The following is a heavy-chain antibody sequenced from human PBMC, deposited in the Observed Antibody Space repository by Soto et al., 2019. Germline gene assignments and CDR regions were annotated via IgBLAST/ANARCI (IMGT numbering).Heavy chain of an antibody. Sequence: SGPTLVNPTQTLTLTCTFSGFSLSTSGVGVGRIRQPPGKGLEWLALIYWDDDKRYSPSLKSRLTITKDTSKNQVVLTMTNVDPADTATYYCAHTRAIVVIVAEDEYFQHWGQGTLVTVSS. CDR2: IYWDDDK. CDR1: GFSLSTSGVG. D-gene: IGHD3-22*01. V-gene: IGHV2-5*02. J-gene: IGHJ1*01. CDR3: AHTRAIVVIVAEDEYFQH.